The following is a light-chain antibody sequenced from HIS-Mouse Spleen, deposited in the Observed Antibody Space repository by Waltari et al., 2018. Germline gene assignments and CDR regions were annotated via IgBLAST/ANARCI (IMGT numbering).Light chain of an antibody. CDR3: CSYAGSYTGV. J-gene: IGLJ1*01. CDR1: RRDVGGYTY. CDR2: DVS. Sequence: QSALTQPRPVSGSPGQSVPIPCTGTRRDVGGYTYVPWYQQHPGKAPKLMIYDVSKRPSGVPDRFSGSKSGNTASLTISGLQAEDEADYYCCSYAGSYTGVFGTGTKVTVL. V-gene: IGLV2-11*01.